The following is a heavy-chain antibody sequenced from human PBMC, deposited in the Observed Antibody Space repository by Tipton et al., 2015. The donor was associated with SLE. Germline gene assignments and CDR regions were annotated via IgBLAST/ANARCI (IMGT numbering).Heavy chain of an antibody. D-gene: IGHD6-13*01. CDR2: VYYSGST. Sequence: TLSLTCTVSGGSIISGGYYWSWIRQRPGKGLKWIGYVYYSGSTYYNPSLKSRVTISVDTSKNQFSLKLSSVTAADTAVYYCARRGAAAGPFDLWGRGTLVTVSS. CDR1: GGSIISGGYY. CDR3: ARRGAAAGPFDL. J-gene: IGHJ2*01. V-gene: IGHV4-31*03.